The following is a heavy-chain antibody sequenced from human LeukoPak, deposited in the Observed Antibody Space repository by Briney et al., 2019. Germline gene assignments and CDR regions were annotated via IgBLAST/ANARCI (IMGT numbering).Heavy chain of an antibody. Sequence: PSETLSLTCTVSGGSISSYYWSWIRQPPGKGLEWIGYIYYSGSTNYNPSLKSRVTISVDTSKNQFSLKLSSVTAADTAVYYCAREQKGIFGVVTDFFAYWGQGTLVTVSS. V-gene: IGHV4-59*01. CDR3: AREQKGIFGVVTDFFAY. CDR1: GGSISSYY. J-gene: IGHJ4*02. D-gene: IGHD3-3*01. CDR2: IYYSGST.